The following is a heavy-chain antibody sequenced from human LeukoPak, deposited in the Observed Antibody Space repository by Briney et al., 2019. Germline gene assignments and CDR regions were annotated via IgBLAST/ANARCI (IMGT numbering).Heavy chain of an antibody. CDR3: ARSGLEWVTNYFDY. CDR1: RGSISSSSYY. V-gene: IGHV4-39*07. J-gene: IGHJ4*02. D-gene: IGHD3-3*01. CDR2: IYYSGST. Sequence: SETLSLTCTVSRGSISSSSYYWGWIRHPPGKGLEWIGSIYYSGSTYYNPSLKSRVTISVDTSKNQFSLKLSSVTAADTDVYYCARSGLEWVTNYFDYWGQGTLVTVSS.